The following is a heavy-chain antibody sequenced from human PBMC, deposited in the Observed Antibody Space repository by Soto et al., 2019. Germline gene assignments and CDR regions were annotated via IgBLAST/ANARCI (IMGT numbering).Heavy chain of an antibody. D-gene: IGHD3-16*01. J-gene: IGHJ3*02. CDR2: ISSSSSYI. Sequence: EVQLVESGGGLVKPGGSLSLSCAAFGFTFSSYTMNWVRQAPGKGLEWVSSISSSSSYIYYADSVKGRFTISRDNAKTSLYLQMNSLRAEDTAVYYCARDRGGDLKAFDTWGQGTMVTVSS. CDR1: GFTFSSYT. V-gene: IGHV3-21*01. CDR3: ARDRGGDLKAFDT.